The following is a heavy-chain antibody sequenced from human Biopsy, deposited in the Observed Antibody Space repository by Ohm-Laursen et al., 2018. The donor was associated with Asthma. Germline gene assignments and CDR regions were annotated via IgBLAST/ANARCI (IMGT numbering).Heavy chain of an antibody. J-gene: IGHJ4*02. Sequence: SVKVSCKISGHSLADLSMHWVRQAPGQGLEWMGGHDHEEGGTVNARRFQGRVTMTEDTSTDTAYMELSSLSSDDTAVYYCASDFPKDYVRYNFQFWGQGTLVTVSS. V-gene: IGHV1-24*01. CDR2: HDHEEGGT. D-gene: IGHD4-17*01. CDR1: GHSLADLS. CDR3: ASDFPKDYVRYNFQF.